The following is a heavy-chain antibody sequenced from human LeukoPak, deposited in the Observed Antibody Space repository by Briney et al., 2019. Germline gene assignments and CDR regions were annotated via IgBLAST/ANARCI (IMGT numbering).Heavy chain of an antibody. D-gene: IGHD2-2*01. CDR1: GFTFSSYA. Sequence: GGSLRLSCAASGFTFSSYAMSWVRQAPGKGLEWVFAISSSGGSTYYADSVKGRFTIARDNSKNTLYLQMNSLRAEDTAVYYCAKDQVPYFDNWGQGTLVTVSS. J-gene: IGHJ4*02. V-gene: IGHV3-23*01. CDR2: ISSSGGST. CDR3: AKDQVPYFDN.